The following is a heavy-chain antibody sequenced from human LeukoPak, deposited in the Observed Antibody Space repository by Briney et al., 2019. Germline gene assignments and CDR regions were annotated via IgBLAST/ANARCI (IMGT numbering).Heavy chain of an antibody. Sequence: SETLSLTCTVSGGSISSYYWSWIRQPPGKGLEWIGYIYYSGSTNYNPSLKSRVTISVDTSKNQFSLNLTSVTAADTAVYYCARVSSPAYYYYYMDVWGKGTTVTVSS. D-gene: IGHD6-13*01. CDR2: IYYSGST. J-gene: IGHJ6*03. CDR3: ARVSSPAYYYYYMDV. V-gene: IGHV4-59*12. CDR1: GGSISSYY.